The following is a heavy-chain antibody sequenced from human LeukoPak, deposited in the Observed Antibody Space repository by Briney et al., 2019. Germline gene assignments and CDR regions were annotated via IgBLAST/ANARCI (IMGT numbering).Heavy chain of an antibody. V-gene: IGHV4-39*07. CDR3: ARKVAYYYYMDV. CDR1: GGSISSSSYY. CDR2: INHSGST. Sequence: SETLSLTCTVSGGSISSSSYYWGWIRQPPGKGLEWIGEINHSGSTNYNPSLKSRVTISVDTSKNQFSLKLSSVTAADTAVYYCARKVAYYYYMDVWGKGTTVTVSS. J-gene: IGHJ6*03.